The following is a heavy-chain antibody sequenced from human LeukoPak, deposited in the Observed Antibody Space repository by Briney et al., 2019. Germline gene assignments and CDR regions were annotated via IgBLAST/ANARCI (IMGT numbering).Heavy chain of an antibody. V-gene: IGHV3-21*01. CDR2: ISSSSSYI. D-gene: IGHD1-26*01. Sequence: PGGSLRLSCAASGFTFSSYSMNWVRQAPGKGLEWVSSISSSSSYIYYADSVKGRFTISRDNAKNSLYLQMNSLRAEDTAVYYCARGNDSGSYSSYYFDYWGQGTLVTVSS. CDR3: ARGNDSGSYSSYYFDY. J-gene: IGHJ4*02. CDR1: GFTFSSYS.